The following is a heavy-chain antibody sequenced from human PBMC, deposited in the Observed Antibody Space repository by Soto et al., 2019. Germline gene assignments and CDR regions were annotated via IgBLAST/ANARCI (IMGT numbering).Heavy chain of an antibody. V-gene: IGHV5-10-1*01. CDR2: IDPSDSYT. CDR1: GYSFTSYW. CDR3: AISRDGYNSRGMDV. D-gene: IGHD5-12*01. J-gene: IGHJ6*02. Sequence: RGESLKISCKGSGYSFTSYWISWVRQMPGKGLEWMGRIDPSDSYTNYSPSFQGHVTISADKSISTAYLQWSSLKASDTAMYYCAISRDGYNSRGMDVWGQGTTVTVSS.